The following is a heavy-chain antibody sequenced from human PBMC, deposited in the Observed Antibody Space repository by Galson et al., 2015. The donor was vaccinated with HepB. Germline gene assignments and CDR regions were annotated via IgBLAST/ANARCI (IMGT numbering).Heavy chain of an antibody. CDR3: ARARSRGSDSSGYYAFDL. CDR2: IGTAGDP. Sequence: LRLSCAASGFTFSSYDMHWVRQATGKGLEWVSAIGTAGDPYYPGSVKGRFTISRENAKNSLYLQMNSLRAGDTAVYYCARARSRGSDSSGYYAFDLWGRGTLVTVSS. D-gene: IGHD3-22*01. CDR1: GFTFSSYD. V-gene: IGHV3-13*05. J-gene: IGHJ2*01.